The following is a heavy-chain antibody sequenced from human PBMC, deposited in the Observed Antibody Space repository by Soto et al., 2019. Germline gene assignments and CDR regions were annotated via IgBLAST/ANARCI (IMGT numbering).Heavy chain of an antibody. V-gene: IGHV3-7*05. CDR1: GFTFSSYW. J-gene: IGHJ4*02. Sequence: PGGSLRLSCAASGFTFSSYWMSWVRQAPGKGLEWVANIKQDGSEKYYVDSVKGRFTISRDNAKNSLYLQMNSLRAEDTAVYYCARLNDYDFWSGPYFDYWGQGTLVTVS. CDR2: IKQDGSEK. D-gene: IGHD3-3*01. CDR3: ARLNDYDFWSGPYFDY.